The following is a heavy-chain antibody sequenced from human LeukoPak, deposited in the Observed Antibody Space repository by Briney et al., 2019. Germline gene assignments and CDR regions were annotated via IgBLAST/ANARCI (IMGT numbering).Heavy chain of an antibody. J-gene: IGHJ2*01. CDR3: AKRATDNWYFDL. Sequence: GRSLRLSCAASGFTFSSYAMSWVRQAPGKGLEWVSAVSGSGGSTDYADSVKGRFTISRDNSKNTLYLQMNSLRAEDTAVYYCAKRATDNWYFDLWGRGTLVTVSS. CDR1: GFTFSSYA. CDR2: VSGSGGST. V-gene: IGHV3-23*01.